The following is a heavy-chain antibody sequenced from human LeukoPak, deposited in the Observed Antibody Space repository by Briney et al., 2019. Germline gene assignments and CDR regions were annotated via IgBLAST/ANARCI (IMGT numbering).Heavy chain of an antibody. V-gene: IGHV4-30-4*01. CDR1: GGSISSGDYY. Sequence: PSETLSLTCTVSGGSISSGDYYWSWIRQPPGKGLEWIGHIYYSGSPYSNPSLKSRLTISVDTSKNQFSLKLSSVTAADTAVYYCARVLVDCSGGSCYYFDYWGQGTLVTVSS. CDR2: IYYSGSP. CDR3: ARVLVDCSGGSCYYFDY. D-gene: IGHD2-15*01. J-gene: IGHJ4*02.